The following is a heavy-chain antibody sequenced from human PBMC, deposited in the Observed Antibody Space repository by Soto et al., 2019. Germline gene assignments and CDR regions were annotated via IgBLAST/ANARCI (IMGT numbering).Heavy chain of an antibody. CDR3: AREGYCSGGSCWNWFDP. Sequence: SETLSLTCTVSGDSISRSDYYWSWIRQPPGKGLEWIGYIYYSGSTNYNPSLKSRVTISVDTSKNQFSLKLSSVTAADTAVYYCAREGYCSGGSCWNWFDPWGQGTLVTVSS. D-gene: IGHD2-15*01. CDR2: IYYSGST. V-gene: IGHV4-61*08. CDR1: GDSISRSDYY. J-gene: IGHJ5*02.